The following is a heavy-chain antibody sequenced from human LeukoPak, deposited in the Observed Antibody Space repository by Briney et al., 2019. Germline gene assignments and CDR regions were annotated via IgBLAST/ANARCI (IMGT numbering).Heavy chain of an antibody. D-gene: IGHD3-9*01. CDR2: INPNSGGT. Sequence: GASVKVPCKASGYTFTGYYMHWVRQAPGQGLEWMGWINPNSGGTNYAQKFQGRVTMTRDTSISTAYMELSRLRSDDTAVYYCAREGGDWLFYNWFDPWGQGTLVTVSS. J-gene: IGHJ5*02. CDR3: AREGGDWLFYNWFDP. CDR1: GYTFTGYY. V-gene: IGHV1-2*02.